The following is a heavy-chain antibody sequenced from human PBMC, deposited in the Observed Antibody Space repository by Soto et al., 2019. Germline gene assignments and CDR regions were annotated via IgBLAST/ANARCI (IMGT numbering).Heavy chain of an antibody. D-gene: IGHD3-3*01. CDR1: GGSISSSSYY. Sequence: SETLSLTCTVSGGSISSSSYYWGWIRQPPGKGLEWIGSIYYSGSTYYNPSLKSRVTISVDTSKNQFSLKLSSVTAADTAVYYCAGRITIFGVVTKHNDYWGQGTLVTVSS. CDR2: IYYSGST. J-gene: IGHJ4*02. V-gene: IGHV4-39*01. CDR3: AGRITIFGVVTKHNDY.